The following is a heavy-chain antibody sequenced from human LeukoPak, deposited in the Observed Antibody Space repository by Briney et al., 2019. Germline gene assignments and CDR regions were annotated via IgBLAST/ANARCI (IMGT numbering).Heavy chain of an antibody. CDR1: GFTFSSYW. J-gene: IGHJ4*02. Sequence: GGSLRLSCAASGFTFSSYWMSWVRQAPGKGLEWVANINQDGSQKYYVDSVKGRFTISRDNAKKSLFLQMNSLRAEDTAVYYCGRVGASYGSGSYSDYWGQGTLVTVSS. D-gene: IGHD3-10*01. CDR3: GRVGASYGSGSYSDY. CDR2: INQDGSQK. V-gene: IGHV3-7*01.